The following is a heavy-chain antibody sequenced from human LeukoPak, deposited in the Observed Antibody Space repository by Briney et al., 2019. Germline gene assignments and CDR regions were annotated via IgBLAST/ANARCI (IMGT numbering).Heavy chain of an antibody. CDR3: ARGARLLGGFDY. Sequence: ASVKVSCKASGYTFTSNYMHWVRQAPGQGLEWMGIINPSGGITSYAQKFQGRVTMTRDTSTGTVYMELSSLRSEDTAVYYCARGARLLGGFDYWGQGTLVTFSS. V-gene: IGHV1-46*03. CDR2: INPSGGIT. D-gene: IGHD6-6*01. J-gene: IGHJ4*02. CDR1: GYTFTSNY.